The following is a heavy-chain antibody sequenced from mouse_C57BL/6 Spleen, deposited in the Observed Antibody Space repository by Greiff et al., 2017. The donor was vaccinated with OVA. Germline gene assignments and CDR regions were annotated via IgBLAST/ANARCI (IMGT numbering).Heavy chain of an antibody. J-gene: IGHJ1*03. CDR2: IYPGDGDT. CDR3: ARGSSRIGYFDV. Sequence: VQLQQSGPELVKPGASVKISCKASGYAFSSSWMNWVKQRPGKGLEWIGRIYPGDGDTNYNGKFKGKATLTADKSSSTAYMQLSSLTSEDSAVYFCARGSSRIGYFDVWGTGTTVTVSS. V-gene: IGHV1-82*01. D-gene: IGHD6-1*01. CDR1: GYAFSSSW.